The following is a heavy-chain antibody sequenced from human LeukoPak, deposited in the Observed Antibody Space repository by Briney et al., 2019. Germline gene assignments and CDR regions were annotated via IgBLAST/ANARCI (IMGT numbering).Heavy chain of an antibody. J-gene: IGHJ4*02. Sequence: PGGSLRLSCAASGFTFSTYGMHWVRQAPGKGLEWVAFIRYDGSNKYYADSVKGRFTISRDNSKSTLYLQMNSLRAEDTAVYYCARYHFSSTSCYSEVSFDYWGQGTLVTVSS. CDR3: ARYHFSSTSCYSEVSFDY. CDR2: IRYDGSNK. CDR1: GFTFSTYG. D-gene: IGHD2-2*01. V-gene: IGHV3-30*02.